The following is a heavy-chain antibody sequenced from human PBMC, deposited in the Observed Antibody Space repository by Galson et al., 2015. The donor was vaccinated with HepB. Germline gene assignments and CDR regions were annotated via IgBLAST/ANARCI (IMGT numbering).Heavy chain of an antibody. CDR2: IYWDDDK. V-gene: IGHV2-5*02. CDR3: APSPWKGAMVWIDY. Sequence: PALVKPPQTLTLTCTFSGFSLSTSGVGVGWIRQPPGKALEWLALIYWDDDKRYSPSLKSRLTITKDTSKNQVVLTMTNMDPVDTATYYCAPSPWKGAMVWIDYWGQGTLVTVSS. D-gene: IGHD5-18*01. CDR1: GFSLSTSGVG. J-gene: IGHJ4*02.